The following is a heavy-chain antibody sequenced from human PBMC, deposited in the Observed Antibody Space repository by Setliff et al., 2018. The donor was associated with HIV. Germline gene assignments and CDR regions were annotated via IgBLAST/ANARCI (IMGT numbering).Heavy chain of an antibody. CDR1: GFTFSSYS. J-gene: IGHJ3*02. CDR3: ARAAGNAFDI. Sequence: GGSLRLSCAASGFTFSSYSMHWVRQAPGKGLEWVSLIYADGAFTYYADSVKGRFTTSRDNSKNTLYLQMNSLRAEDTAVYYCARAAGNAFDIWGQGTMVTVSS. CDR2: IYADGAFT. D-gene: IGHD3-10*01. V-gene: IGHV3-NL1*01.